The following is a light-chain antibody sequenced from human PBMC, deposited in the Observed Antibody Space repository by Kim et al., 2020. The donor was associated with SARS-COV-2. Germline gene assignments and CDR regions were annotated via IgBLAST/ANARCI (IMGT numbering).Light chain of an antibody. CDR3: QAWDSSTVV. CDR2: QDS. J-gene: IGLJ2*01. V-gene: IGLV3-1*01. Sequence: VPPGPKASITCSGDKLGDKYACWYQQKPGQSPVLVIYQDSKRPSGIPERFSGSNSGNTATLTISGTQAMDEADYYCQAWDSSTVVFGGGTQLTVL. CDR1: KLGDKY.